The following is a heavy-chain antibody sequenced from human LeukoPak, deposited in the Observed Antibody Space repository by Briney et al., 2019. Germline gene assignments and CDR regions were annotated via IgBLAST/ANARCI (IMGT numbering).Heavy chain of an antibody. J-gene: IGHJ4*02. D-gene: IGHD5-24*01. CDR2: INHSGST. CDR3: ARGFGYNFGY. Sequence: PSETLSLTCAVYGGSFSGYYWSWIRQPPGKGLEWIGEINHSGSTNYNPSLKSRVTISVDTSKNQFSLKLSSVTAADTAVYYCARGFGYNFGYWGQGTLVTVCS. V-gene: IGHV4-34*01. CDR1: GGSFSGYY.